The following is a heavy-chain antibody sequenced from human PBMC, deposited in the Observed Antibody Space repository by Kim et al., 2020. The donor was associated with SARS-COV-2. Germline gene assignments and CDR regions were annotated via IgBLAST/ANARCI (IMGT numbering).Heavy chain of an antibody. CDR3: ARDRWDLPVPRCLDY. CDR2: IISSRSYI. CDR1: GFTFSSYS. D-gene: IGHD1-26*01. V-gene: IGHV3-21*01. J-gene: IGHJ4*02. Sequence: GGSLRLSCAASGFTFSSYSMNWVRQAPGKGLECFSSIISSRSYIYYANSVKGRFTISRDNAKNSLYLQMNSLRDEDTAVYYCARDRWDLPVPRCLDYWGQGTLVPVSS.